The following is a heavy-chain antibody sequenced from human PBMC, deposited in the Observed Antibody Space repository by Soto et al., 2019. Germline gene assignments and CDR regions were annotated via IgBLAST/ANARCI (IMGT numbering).Heavy chain of an antibody. V-gene: IGHV5-10-1*01. CDR2: IDPSDSYT. D-gene: IGHD3-9*01. J-gene: IGHJ6*02. CDR1: GYSFTSYW. Sequence: PGESLKISCKGSGYSFTSYWISWVRQMPGKGLAWMGRIDPSDSYTNYSPSFQGHVTISADKSISTAYLQWSSLKASDTAMYYCARHVPDYDILTGYGYGMDVWGQGTTVTVSS. CDR3: ARHVPDYDILTGYGYGMDV.